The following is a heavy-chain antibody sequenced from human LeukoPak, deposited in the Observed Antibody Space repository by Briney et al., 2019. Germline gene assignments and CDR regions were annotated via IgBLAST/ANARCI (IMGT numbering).Heavy chain of an antibody. CDR1: GGSISSSSYY. D-gene: IGHD6-13*01. Sequence: SETLSLTCTVSGGSISSSSYYWGWIRQPPGKGLEWIGSIYYSGSTYHNPSLKSRVTISVDTSKNQFSLKLSSVTAADTAVYYCARDPRFSIAAAGIPSWGQGTLVTVSS. J-gene: IGHJ5*02. CDR2: IYYSGST. V-gene: IGHV4-39*07. CDR3: ARDPRFSIAAAGIPS.